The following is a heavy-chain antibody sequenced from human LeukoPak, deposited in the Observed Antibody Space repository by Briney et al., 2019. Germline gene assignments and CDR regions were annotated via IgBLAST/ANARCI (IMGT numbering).Heavy chain of an antibody. CDR2: IGSSGTTI. D-gene: IGHD6-19*01. J-gene: IGHJ4*02. V-gene: IGHV3-48*03. CDR1: GFPFSVYE. CDR3: ALLAVASDFDY. Sequence: GRSLRLSCAVSGFPFSVYEMNWVRQDPGKGLGWVSNIGSSGTTIYYADSVRGRFSISRDNAKSSLYLQMNSLRVEDTAVYYCALLAVASDFDYWGQGALVTVSS.